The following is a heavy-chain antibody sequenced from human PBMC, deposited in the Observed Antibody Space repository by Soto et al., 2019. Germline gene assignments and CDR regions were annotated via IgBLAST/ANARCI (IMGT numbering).Heavy chain of an antibody. J-gene: IGHJ4*02. CDR2: INPNSGGT. D-gene: IGHD6-19*01. V-gene: IGHV1-2*02. Sequence: QVQLVQSGAEVKKPGASVKVSCKASGYTFTGYYMHWVRQAPGQGLEWMGWINPNSGGTNYTQKFQGRVTMTRDTSISTAYMELSRLRSDDTAMYYCAREIAVAGTSFDYWGQGTLVTVSS. CDR3: AREIAVAGTSFDY. CDR1: GYTFTGYY.